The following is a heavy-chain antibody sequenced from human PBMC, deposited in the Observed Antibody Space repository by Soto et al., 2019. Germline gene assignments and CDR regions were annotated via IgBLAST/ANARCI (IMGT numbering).Heavy chain of an antibody. V-gene: IGHV4-30-2*01. CDR1: GGSISSGGYS. CDR3: ARGAHSPEYYYYYGMDV. Sequence: SETLSLTCAVSGGSISSGGYSWSWIRQPPGEGLEWIGYIYHSGSTYYNPSLKSRVTISVDRSKNQFSLKLSSVTAADTAVYYCARGAHSPEYYYYYGMDVWGQGTTVTAP. J-gene: IGHJ6*02. CDR2: IYHSGST. D-gene: IGHD2-21*01.